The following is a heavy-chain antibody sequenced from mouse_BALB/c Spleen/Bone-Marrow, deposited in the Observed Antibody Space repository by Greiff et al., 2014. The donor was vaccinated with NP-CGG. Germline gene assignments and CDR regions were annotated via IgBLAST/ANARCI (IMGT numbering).Heavy chain of an antibody. Sequence: VQLVESGPDLVAPSQSLSITCTVSGFSLTTFGVHWVRQPPGKGLEWLVVIRSDGSTTYNSTLKSRLSISKDNSKSQVFLQMNSLHTDDTAMYYCARHERGYPYALDYWGQGTSVTVSS. CDR2: IRSDGST. J-gene: IGHJ4*01. D-gene: IGHD5-1-1*01. CDR3: ARHERGYPYALDY. CDR1: GFSLTTFG. V-gene: IGHV2-6-2*01.